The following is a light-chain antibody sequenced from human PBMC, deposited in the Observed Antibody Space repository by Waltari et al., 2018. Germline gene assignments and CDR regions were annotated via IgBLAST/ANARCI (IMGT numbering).Light chain of an antibody. CDR2: GAS. CDR3: QQYNDWWT. Sequence: EIVMTQSPATLSVSPVERATLSCRASQSVSSSLAWYQQKAAQAPRLLIYGASTRATGISARFSGSGYGTEVTLTISSLQSEDFAVYYCQQYNDWWTFGPGTKVEIK. V-gene: IGKV3D-15*01. CDR1: QSVSSS. J-gene: IGKJ1*01.